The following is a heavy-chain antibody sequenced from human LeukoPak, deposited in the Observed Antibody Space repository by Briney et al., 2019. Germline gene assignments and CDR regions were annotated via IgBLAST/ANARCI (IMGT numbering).Heavy chain of an antibody. Sequence: SVKVSRKASGGTFSSYAISWVRQAPGQGLEWMGGIIPIFGTANYAQKFQGRVTITADKSTSTAYMELSSLRSEDTAVYYCATLKTTYNWFDPWGQGTLVTVSS. CDR2: IIPIFGTA. V-gene: IGHV1-69*06. CDR1: GGTFSSYA. D-gene: IGHD2/OR15-2a*01. CDR3: ATLKTTYNWFDP. J-gene: IGHJ5*02.